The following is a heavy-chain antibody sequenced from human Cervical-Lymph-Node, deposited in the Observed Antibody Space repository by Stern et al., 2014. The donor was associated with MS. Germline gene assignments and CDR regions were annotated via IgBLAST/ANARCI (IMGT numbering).Heavy chain of an antibody. Sequence: EVQLLESGGGLVKPGGSLRLSCATSGFTFSNYTMNWVRQAPGKGLEWVSSISRGSTYLFYADSVQGRVTIFRDNAKNSRYLQMNSLRAEDTALYYCARAAAIGVNWFDPWGQGTLVTVSS. CDR1: GFTFSNYT. CDR3: ARAAAIGVNWFDP. D-gene: IGHD2-2*01. V-gene: IGHV3-21*01. J-gene: IGHJ5*02. CDR2: ISRGSTYL.